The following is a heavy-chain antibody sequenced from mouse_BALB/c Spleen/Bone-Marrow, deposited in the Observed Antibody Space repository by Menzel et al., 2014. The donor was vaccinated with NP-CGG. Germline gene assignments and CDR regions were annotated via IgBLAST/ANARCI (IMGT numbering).Heavy chain of an antibody. D-gene: IGHD2-4*01. CDR3: ARHAYYDQTEVSFVY. CDR2: ISGGGSYT. Sequence: VQLKQSRGGLVKSGGSLKLSCAASGFTFNSYGMSWVRQTPEKRLEWVATISGGGSYTFYPDSVKGRFTISRDNAKNNLYLQLSSLRSEDTALYYCARHAYYDQTEVSFVYWGQGTLVTVSA. CDR1: GFTFNSYG. J-gene: IGHJ3*01. V-gene: IGHV5-9-2*01.